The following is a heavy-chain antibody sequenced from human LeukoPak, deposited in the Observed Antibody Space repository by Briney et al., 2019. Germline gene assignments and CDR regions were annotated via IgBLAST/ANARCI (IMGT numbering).Heavy chain of an antibody. V-gene: IGHV4-59*01. CDR1: GGSISSYY. Sequence: SETPSLTRTVSGGSISSYYWSWIRQPPGKGLEWVGYIYYSGSTNYNPSLKSRVTISVDTSKNQFSLKLSSVTAADTAVYYCARGIVGATYFDYWGQGTLVTVSS. CDR2: IYYSGST. D-gene: IGHD1-26*01. J-gene: IGHJ4*02. CDR3: ARGIVGATYFDY.